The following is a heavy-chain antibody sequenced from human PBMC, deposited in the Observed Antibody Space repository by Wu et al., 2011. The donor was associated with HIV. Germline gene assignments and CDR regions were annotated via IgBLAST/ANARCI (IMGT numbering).Heavy chain of an antibody. CDR2: IIPMFGRT. Sequence: QVQLVQSGAEVKKPGSSVKVSCKASGGTFSDSAISWVRQAPGQGLEWMGGIIPMFGRTKYAQNFQGRVSITTDKSSSTAYMELSNLRSEGTAVFYCGTSMRSGWYYYFYGIDVWGQGTTVIVSS. CDR1: GGTFSDSA. D-gene: IGHD1-26*01. CDR3: GTSMRSGWYYYFYGIDV. J-gene: IGHJ6*02. V-gene: IGHV1-69*05.